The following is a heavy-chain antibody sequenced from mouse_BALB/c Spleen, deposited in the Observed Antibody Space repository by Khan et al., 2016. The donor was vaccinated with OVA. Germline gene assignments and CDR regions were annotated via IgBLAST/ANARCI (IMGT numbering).Heavy chain of an antibody. CDR2: ITYSGGT. D-gene: IGHD1-1*01. V-gene: IGHV3-2*02. CDR3: ARGNYYGYYFDY. J-gene: IGHJ2*01. CDR1: GYSFTSYYA. Sequence: EVQLQESGPGLVKPAQSVYISCKVTGYSFTSYYACRLIQQLPGNLLGIVGFITYSGGTSYNPTLKSRITLTRDTSKNPFFLQLNSVTTEDTATYYCARGNYYGYYFDYWGQGTPLTVSS.